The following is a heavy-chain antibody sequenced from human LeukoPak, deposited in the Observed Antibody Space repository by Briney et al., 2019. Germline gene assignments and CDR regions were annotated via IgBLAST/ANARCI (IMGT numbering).Heavy chain of an antibody. V-gene: IGHV3-74*01. CDR3: LRDLNWSLDQ. J-gene: IGHJ4*02. D-gene: IGHD1-20*01. CDR1: GFTFSSYA. CDR2: IASDGSST. Sequence: GGSLRLSCAASGFTFSSYAMNWVRQAPGQGLVWVSRIASDGSSTTYADSVKGRFSISRDNAKNTLYLQMNSLRAEDTAVYYCLRDLNWSLDQWGQGTLVTVSS.